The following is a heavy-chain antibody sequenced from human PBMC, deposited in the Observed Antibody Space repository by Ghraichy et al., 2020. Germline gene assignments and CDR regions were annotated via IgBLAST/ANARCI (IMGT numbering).Heavy chain of an antibody. Sequence: SETLSLTCSVSGDSISDYFWSWIRQPAGTGLEWIGRIYNSRSTNYNPSFKSRVTMSVDMSKKQLFLKLTSVTAADTAIYYCARAPRGPVAAEYFHQWGQGTVVTVSS. CDR3: ARAPRGPVAAEYFHQ. J-gene: IGHJ1*01. CDR1: GDSISDYF. V-gene: IGHV4-4*07. D-gene: IGHD5-12*01. CDR2: IYNSRST.